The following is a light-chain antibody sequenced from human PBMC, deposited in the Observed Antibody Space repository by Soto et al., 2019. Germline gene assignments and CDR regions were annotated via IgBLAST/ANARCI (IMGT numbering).Light chain of an antibody. J-gene: IGLJ1*01. V-gene: IGLV2-11*01. CDR1: SSDVGDYNY. Sequence: QSALTQPRSMSGSPGQSVTISCTGTSSDVGDYNYVSWYQQHPGKAPKLMIYDVSKRPSGVPDRFSGSKSGNAASLTISGLQAEDEADYYCCSYAGTYTFYVFGTGTKLTVL. CDR2: DVS. CDR3: CSYAGTYTFYV.